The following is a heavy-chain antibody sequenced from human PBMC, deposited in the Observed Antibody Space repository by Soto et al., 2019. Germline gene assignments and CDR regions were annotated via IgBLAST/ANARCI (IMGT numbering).Heavy chain of an antibody. J-gene: IGHJ1*01. Sequence: SETLSLTCTVSGGSISSSSYYWGWMRQPPWKGLEWIGCIYYSGSNYYNPSLKSRITISVDTSKNQFSLKLSSVTAADTAVYYCARHVSGAGYKLWGLTNWGQGXPVTVYS. CDR3: ARHVSGAGYKLWGLTN. D-gene: IGHD3-10*01. CDR1: GGSISSSSYY. CDR2: IYYSGSN. V-gene: IGHV4-39*01.